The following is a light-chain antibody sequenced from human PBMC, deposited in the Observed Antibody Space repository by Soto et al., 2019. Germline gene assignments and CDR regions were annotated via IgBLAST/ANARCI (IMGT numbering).Light chain of an antibody. Sequence: DIQMTQSPSSLSASVRNRVTITCRASQGISNYLAWYQQKPGKVPRLLIYAASTLQSGVPSRFSGSGSGTVVTLTISSLETEDVETYYCQNYDSAPWTFGQGTKVEIK. CDR3: QNYDSAPWT. J-gene: IGKJ1*01. V-gene: IGKV1-27*01. CDR2: AAS. CDR1: QGISNY.